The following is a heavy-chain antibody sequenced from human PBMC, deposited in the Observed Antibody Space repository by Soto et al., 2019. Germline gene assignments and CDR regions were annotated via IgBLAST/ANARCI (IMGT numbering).Heavy chain of an antibody. Sequence: GASVKVSCKASGGTFSSYAISWVRQAPGQGLGWMGGIIPIFGTANYAQKCQGRVTITADKSTSTAYMELSSLRSEDTAVYYCASGYDSSGSLDYWGQGTLVTVSS. CDR3: ASGYDSSGSLDY. V-gene: IGHV1-69*06. J-gene: IGHJ4*02. CDR1: GGTFSSYA. CDR2: IIPIFGTA. D-gene: IGHD3-22*01.